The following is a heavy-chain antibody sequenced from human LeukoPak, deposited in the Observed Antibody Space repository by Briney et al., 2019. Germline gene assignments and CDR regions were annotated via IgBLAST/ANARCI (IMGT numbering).Heavy chain of an antibody. CDR2: IYYSGGT. J-gene: IGHJ4*02. CDR3: ARYAANGPYGFDY. D-gene: IGHD2-2*01. CDR1: GGSIRNYY. V-gene: IGHV4-59*01. Sequence: SETLSLTCPVSGGSIRNYYWSWIRQPPGKGLGWIGYIYYSGGTNYNPSLKSRVTISLDTSKNQIPLKLSSVTAADTAVYYCARYAANGPYGFDYWGQGTLVTVSS.